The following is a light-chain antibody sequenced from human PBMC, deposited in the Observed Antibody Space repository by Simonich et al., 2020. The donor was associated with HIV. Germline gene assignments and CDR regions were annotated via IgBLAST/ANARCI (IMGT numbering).Light chain of an antibody. CDR2: AAS. V-gene: IGKV1-12*01. J-gene: IGKJ1*01. Sequence: DILLTQSPSSVSASVGDRVTLTCRASQGISTWLAWYQQKPGKAPKLLIYAASSLKRRDPSRFSGSGSGTDFTLTISSLQPEDFATDYCQQANTFPRTFGQGTKVEIK. CDR1: QGISTW. CDR3: QQANTFPRT.